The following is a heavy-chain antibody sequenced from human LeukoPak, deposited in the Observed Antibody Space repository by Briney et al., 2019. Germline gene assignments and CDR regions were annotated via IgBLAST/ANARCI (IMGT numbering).Heavy chain of an antibody. J-gene: IGHJ4*02. CDR1: GGSISSYY. CDR2: IYTSGGT. V-gene: IGHV4-4*07. D-gene: IGHD4-17*01. CDR3: ARDWHYGPFDY. Sequence: SETLSLTCTVSGGSISSYYWSWIRQPAGKGLEWIGRIYTSGGTNYNPSLKSRVTISVDKSKNQFSLKLSSVTAADTAVYYCARDWHYGPFDYWGQGTLVTVSS.